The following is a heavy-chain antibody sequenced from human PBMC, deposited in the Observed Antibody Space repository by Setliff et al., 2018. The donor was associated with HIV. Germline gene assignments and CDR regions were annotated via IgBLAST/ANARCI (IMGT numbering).Heavy chain of an antibody. J-gene: IGHJ5*02. D-gene: IGHD3-16*02. Sequence: VKVSCKASGYTFTSHVIHWVRQAPGQRLEWMGWINVGSGNTKYSLRFQDRVTLTRDTSATTAYMELHSLRSEDTAVYYCARDIGTVWHNWFDPWGQGTLVTVPQ. V-gene: IGHV1-3*01. CDR2: INVGSGNT. CDR1: GYTFTSHV. CDR3: ARDIGTVWHNWFDP.